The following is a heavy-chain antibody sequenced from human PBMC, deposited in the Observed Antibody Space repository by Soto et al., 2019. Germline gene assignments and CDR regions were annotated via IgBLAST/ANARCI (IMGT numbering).Heavy chain of an antibody. D-gene: IGHD3-9*01. V-gene: IGHV1-69*06. Sequence: SVKVSCKASGGTFSSYAISWVRQAPGQGLEWMGGIIPIFGTANYAQKFQGRVTITADRSTSTAYMELSSLRFEDTAVYYCARDGGTRLRYFDWLLTFDYWGQGTLVTVYS. CDR1: GGTFSSYA. CDR3: ARDGGTRLRYFDWLLTFDY. J-gene: IGHJ4*02. CDR2: IIPIFGTA.